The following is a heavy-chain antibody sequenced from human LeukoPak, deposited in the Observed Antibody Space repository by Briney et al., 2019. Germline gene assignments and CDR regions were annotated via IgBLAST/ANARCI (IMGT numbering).Heavy chain of an antibody. CDR3: AKVRQGGVIDSNDY. J-gene: IGHJ4*02. V-gene: IGHV3-23*01. CDR2: VSYLGDNT. D-gene: IGHD3-16*02. Sequence: GGSLRLSCAASGFTFSDHATSWVRQAPRQGLEWVSSVSYLGDNTFYADSVKGRFTISRDNSKNTLYLQMNSLRAEDTAVYYCAKVRQGGVIDSNDYWGQGTLATVSS. CDR1: GFTFSDHA.